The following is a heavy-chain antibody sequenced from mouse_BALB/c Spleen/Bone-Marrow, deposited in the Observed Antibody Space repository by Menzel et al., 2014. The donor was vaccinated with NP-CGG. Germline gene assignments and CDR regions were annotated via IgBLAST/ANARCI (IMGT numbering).Heavy chain of an antibody. Sequence: DVHLVESGAELVKPGASVKLSCTASGFNIKDTYMHWVKQRPEQGLEWIGRIDPANGYTKYDPKFQGKATITAGTSSNTAYLQFSSLTSEDTAVYYCARYLIFYDYDEAMDYWGQGTSVTVSS. D-gene: IGHD2-4*01. V-gene: IGHV14-3*02. J-gene: IGHJ4*01. CDR2: IDPANGYT. CDR3: ARYLIFYDYDEAMDY. CDR1: GFNIKDTY.